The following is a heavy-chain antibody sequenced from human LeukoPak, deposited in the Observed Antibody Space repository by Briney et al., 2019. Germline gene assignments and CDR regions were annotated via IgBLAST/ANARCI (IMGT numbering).Heavy chain of an antibody. CDR1: GFTFSRYS. D-gene: IGHD1-26*01. CDR3: AREESGTHYYYYMDV. Sequence: GGSLRLSCAASGFTFSRYSMNWVRQAPGKGLEWVSYISSSSSTIYYADSVKGRFTISRDNAKNSLYLQMNSLRAEDTAVYYCAREESGTHYYYYMDVWGKGTTVTVSS. V-gene: IGHV3-48*04. CDR2: ISSSSSTI. J-gene: IGHJ6*03.